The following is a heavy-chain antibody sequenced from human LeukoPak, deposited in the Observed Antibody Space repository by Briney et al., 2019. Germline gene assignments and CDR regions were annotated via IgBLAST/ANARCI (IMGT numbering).Heavy chain of an antibody. CDR3: AKSTATYYYYYYGMDV. Sequence: GGSLRLSCAASGFTFSDYYMSWIRQAPGKGLEWVSYISSSGSTIYYADSVKGRFTISRDNAKNSLYLQMNSLRAEDTAVYYCAKSTATYYYYYYGMDVWGQGTTVTVSS. CDR2: ISSSGSTI. V-gene: IGHV3-11*01. CDR1: GFTFSDYY. J-gene: IGHJ6*02. D-gene: IGHD2-8*02.